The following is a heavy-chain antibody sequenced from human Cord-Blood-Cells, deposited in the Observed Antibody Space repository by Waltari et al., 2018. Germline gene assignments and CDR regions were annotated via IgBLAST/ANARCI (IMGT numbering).Heavy chain of an antibody. CDR2: IRSKANSYAT. CDR3: TSLGGRTGDWYFDL. V-gene: IGHV3-73*01. Sequence: AASGFTFSGSAMHWVRQASGKGLEWVGRIRSKANSYATAYAASVKGRFTISRDDSKNTAYLHMNSLKTEDTAVYYCTSLGGRTGDWYFDLWGRGTLVTVSS. CDR1: GFTFSGSA. J-gene: IGHJ2*01. D-gene: IGHD7-27*01.